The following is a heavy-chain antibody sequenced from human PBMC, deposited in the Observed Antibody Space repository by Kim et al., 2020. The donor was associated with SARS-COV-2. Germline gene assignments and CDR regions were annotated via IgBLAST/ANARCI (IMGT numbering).Heavy chain of an antibody. Sequence: GGSLRLSCAASGFTFSSYWMSWVRQAPGKGLEWVANIKQDGSEKYYVDSVKGRFTISRDNAKNSLYLQMNSLRAEDTAVYYCARVVGGYYDSSGYPRYYYYGMDVWGQGTTVTVSS. V-gene: IGHV3-7*04. CDR1: GFTFSSYW. CDR2: IKQDGSEK. CDR3: ARVVGGYYDSSGYPRYYYYGMDV. J-gene: IGHJ6*02. D-gene: IGHD3-22*01.